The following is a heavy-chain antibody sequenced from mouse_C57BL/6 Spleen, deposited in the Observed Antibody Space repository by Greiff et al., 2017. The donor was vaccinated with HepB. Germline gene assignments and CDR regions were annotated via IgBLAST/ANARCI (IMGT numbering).Heavy chain of an antibody. Sequence: QVQLQQPGAELVKPGASVKLSCKASGYTFTSYWMHWVKQRPGQGLEWIGMIHPNSGSTNYNEKFKSKATLTVDKSSSTAYMQLSSLTSEDSAVDYCAIEDCCSSYNAYWGQGTLVTVSA. CDR3: AIEDCCSSYNAY. V-gene: IGHV1-64*01. D-gene: IGHD1-1*01. CDR2: IHPNSGST. CDR1: GYTFTSYW. J-gene: IGHJ3*01.